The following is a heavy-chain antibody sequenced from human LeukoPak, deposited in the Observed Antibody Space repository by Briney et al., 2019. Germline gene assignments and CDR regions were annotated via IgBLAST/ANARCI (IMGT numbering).Heavy chain of an antibody. D-gene: IGHD2-15*01. CDR3: AREIVGAFDI. V-gene: IGHV4-39*07. CDR2: IYYSGST. CDR1: GDSISSSSYY. J-gene: IGHJ3*02. Sequence: SETLSLTCTVSGDSISSSSYYWGWIRQPPGKGLEWIVSIYYSGSTYYNPSLKSRITISVDTSKNQFSLKLSSVTAADTAVYYCAREIVGAFDIRGQGTMVTVSS.